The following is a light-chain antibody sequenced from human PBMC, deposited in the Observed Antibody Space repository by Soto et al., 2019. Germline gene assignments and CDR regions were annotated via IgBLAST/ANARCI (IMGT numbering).Light chain of an antibody. CDR2: GAS. CDR1: QSISTW. J-gene: IGKJ2*01. Sequence: DIQMTQSPSTLSASVGDRVTITCRASQSISTWLAWYQQKPGKAPKFLISGASNLESGVPARSSGSGSGTEFTLTISSLQPDDFATYYCQQYKTYPMYTFGQGTKLEIK. CDR3: QQYKTYPMYT. V-gene: IGKV1-5*01.